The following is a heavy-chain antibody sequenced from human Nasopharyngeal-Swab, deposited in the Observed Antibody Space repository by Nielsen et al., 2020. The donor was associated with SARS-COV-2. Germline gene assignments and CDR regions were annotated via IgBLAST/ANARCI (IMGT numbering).Heavy chain of an antibody. CDR1: GFTFSDFG. J-gene: IGHJ4*02. V-gene: IGHV3-33*01. D-gene: IGHD1-26*01. CDR2: IWHDGSEK. CDR3: ARDRGGGSYFDFDY. Sequence: GESLKISCAASGFTFSDFGMHWVRQAPGKGLEWVGVIWHDGSEKYYAGSVKGRFTISGDNSRDTLYLQMNSLRAEDTALYYCARDRGGGSYFDFDYWGQGILVTVSS.